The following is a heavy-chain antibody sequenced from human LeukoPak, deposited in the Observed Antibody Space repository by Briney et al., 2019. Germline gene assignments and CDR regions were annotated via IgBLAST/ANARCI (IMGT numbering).Heavy chain of an antibody. V-gene: IGHV4-34*01. CDR3: ARDSSYSTSWPFDY. CDR2: VNDSGST. J-gene: IGHJ4*02. D-gene: IGHD6-13*01. Sequence: SETLSLTCAVYGGSFSNYYWSWIRQPPGKGLEWIGDVNDSGSTNHNPSLKSRVTISVDTSKNQFSLKLTSVTAADTAVYYCARDSSYSTSWPFDYWGQGTLVTVSS. CDR1: GGSFSNYY.